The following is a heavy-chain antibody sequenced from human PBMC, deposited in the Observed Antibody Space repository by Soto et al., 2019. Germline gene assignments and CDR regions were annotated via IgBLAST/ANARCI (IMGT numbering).Heavy chain of an antibody. Sequence: GASVKVSCKASGYTFTGYYMHWVRQAPGQGLEWMGWINPNSGGTNYAQKFQGRVTMTRDTSISTAYMELSRLRSDDTAVYYCARGGYSYGNYYCYGMDVWGQGTTVTVSS. CDR1: GYTFTGYY. D-gene: IGHD5-18*01. V-gene: IGHV1-2*02. CDR2: INPNSGGT. CDR3: ARGGYSYGNYYCYGMDV. J-gene: IGHJ6*02.